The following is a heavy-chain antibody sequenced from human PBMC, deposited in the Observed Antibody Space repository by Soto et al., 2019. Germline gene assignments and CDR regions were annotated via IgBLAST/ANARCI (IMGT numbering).Heavy chain of an antibody. Sequence: EVRLLESGGGLVQPGGSLRLSCAASGFNFSSYDMTWVRQAPGQGLEWVSSLSVTGGGPYYADSVRGRFTMSRDNSKNTLALEMSGLRADDSAVYYCAKGRETTTSAKFCFDNWGQGTLVTVSS. CDR1: GFNFSSYD. J-gene: IGHJ4*02. CDR2: LSVTGGGP. D-gene: IGHD1-26*01. V-gene: IGHV3-23*01. CDR3: AKGRETTTSAKFCFDN.